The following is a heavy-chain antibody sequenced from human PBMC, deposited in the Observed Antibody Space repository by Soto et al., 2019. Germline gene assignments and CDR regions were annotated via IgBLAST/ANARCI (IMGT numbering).Heavy chain of an antibody. J-gene: IGHJ4*02. V-gene: IGHV4-39*07. CDR1: GGSISSSKYY. D-gene: IGHD3-9*01. CDR3: ARTSRFKTGHLDY. CDR2: IYYTGIT. Sequence: SETRYLACAVSGGSISSSKYYWGWIRQPPGKGLEWIGCIYYTGITYYNPSLKSRVTMSVDTAKDQFSLKLSSVTAADTAVYYCARTSRFKTGHLDYWGQGTLVTVSS.